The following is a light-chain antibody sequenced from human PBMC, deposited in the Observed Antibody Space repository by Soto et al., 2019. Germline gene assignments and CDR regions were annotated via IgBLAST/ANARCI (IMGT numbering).Light chain of an antibody. Sequence: IVLTQSPGTLSLSPGERATLSCRASQSVSSNYLAWCQQQPGQAPRLLIYGASNRTTGIPDRFRGSGSGTAVTLTISTVEPEDFEVYSCQQDGCSPPITFGQGTRLDSK. CDR2: GAS. J-gene: IGKJ5*01. CDR1: QSVSSNY. CDR3: QQDGCSPPIT. V-gene: IGKV3-20*01.